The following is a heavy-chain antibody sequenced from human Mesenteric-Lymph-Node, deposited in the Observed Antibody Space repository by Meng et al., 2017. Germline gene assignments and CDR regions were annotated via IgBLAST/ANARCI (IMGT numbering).Heavy chain of an antibody. D-gene: IGHD2-15*01. V-gene: IGHV3-23*01. CDR1: GFTFSSYA. CDR3: AKDSSGWYSNYYYYGMDV. J-gene: IGHJ6*02. Sequence: GGSLRLSCAAPGFTFSSYAMSWVRQAPGKGLEWVSAISGSGGSTYYADSVKGRFTISRDNSKNTLYLQMNSLRAEDTAVYYCAKDSSGWYSNYYYYGMDVWGQGTTVTVSS. CDR2: ISGSGGST.